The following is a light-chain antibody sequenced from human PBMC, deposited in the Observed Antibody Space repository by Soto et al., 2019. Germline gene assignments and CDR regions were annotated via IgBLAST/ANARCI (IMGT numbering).Light chain of an antibody. V-gene: IGLV1-47*02. CDR1: SSNIGSNP. J-gene: IGLJ3*02. CDR2: RND. Sequence: QSVLTQPPSASGTPGQRVTISCSGSSSNIGSNPVNWYQQLPGTAPKLLIYRNDQRPSGVPDRFSASRSGTSASLAISGLRSEDEADYYCVAWDDSLSGRVFGGGTKLTVL. CDR3: VAWDDSLSGRV.